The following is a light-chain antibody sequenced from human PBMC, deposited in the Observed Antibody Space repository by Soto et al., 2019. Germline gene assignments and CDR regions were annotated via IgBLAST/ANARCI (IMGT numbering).Light chain of an antibody. Sequence: EIVLTQSPATLSLSPGERATLSCRASQSVSSYLAWYQQKPGQAPRLLTYDASNRATGIPARFSGSGSGTDFTLTISSLEPEDFAVYYCQQRSIWPPLFTFGPGTKVDIK. V-gene: IGKV3-11*01. CDR2: DAS. J-gene: IGKJ3*01. CDR1: QSVSSY. CDR3: QQRSIWPPLFT.